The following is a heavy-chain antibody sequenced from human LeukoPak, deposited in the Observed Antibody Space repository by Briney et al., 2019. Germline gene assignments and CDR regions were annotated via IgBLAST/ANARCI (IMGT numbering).Heavy chain of an antibody. CDR3: ARSSGWGSSSVDY. J-gene: IGHJ4*02. CDR1: GGSISSYY. V-gene: IGHV4-59*01. CDR2: IYYSGST. Sequence: PSETLSLTCTVSGGSISSYYWSWIRQPPGKGLEWIGYIYYSGSTNYNPSLKSRVTISVDTSKNQFSLKLSSVTAADTAVYYCARSSGWGSSSVDYWGQGTMVTLSS. D-gene: IGHD6-13*01.